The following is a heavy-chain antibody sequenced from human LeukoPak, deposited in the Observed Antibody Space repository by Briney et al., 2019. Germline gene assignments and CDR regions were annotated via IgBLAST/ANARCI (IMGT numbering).Heavy chain of an antibody. CDR3: ARGKDYYGSGSHFDY. Sequence: PGGSLRLSCAASGFTFSSYAMHWVRQAPGKGLEWVAVISYDGSNKYYADSVKGRFTISRDNSKNTLYLRMNSLRAEDTAVYYCARGKDYYGSGSHFDYWGQGTLVTVSS. D-gene: IGHD3-10*01. V-gene: IGHV3-30*04. J-gene: IGHJ4*02. CDR1: GFTFSSYA. CDR2: ISYDGSNK.